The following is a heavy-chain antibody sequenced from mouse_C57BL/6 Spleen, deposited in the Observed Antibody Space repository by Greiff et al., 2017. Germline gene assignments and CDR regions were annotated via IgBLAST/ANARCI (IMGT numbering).Heavy chain of an antibody. CDR2: FNPSSGYT. Sequence: VQLQQSGAELARPGASVKMSCKASGYTFTSYTLHWVKQRPGQGLEWIGYFNPSSGYTKYNQKFKDKATLTADNSSSTAYMQLSSLTSDDSAVYYCARRGSNYWYFDVGGTGTTVTVSS. J-gene: IGHJ1*03. CDR1: GYTFTSYT. CDR3: ARRGSNYWYFDV. V-gene: IGHV1-4*01. D-gene: IGHD2-5*01.